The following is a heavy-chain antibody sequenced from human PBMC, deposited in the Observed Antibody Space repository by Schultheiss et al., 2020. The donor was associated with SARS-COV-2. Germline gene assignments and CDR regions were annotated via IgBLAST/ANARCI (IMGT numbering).Heavy chain of an antibody. D-gene: IGHD2-2*01. Sequence: GGSLRLSCAASGFTFSSYSMNWVRQAPGKGLEWVANIKLDGSQKNYVDSVKGRFTISRDNAKNTLYLQMNSLRAEDTAVYYCASSVVVPSANWFDPWGQGTLVTVSS. J-gene: IGHJ5*02. CDR2: IKLDGSQK. CDR1: GFTFSSYS. V-gene: IGHV3-7*01. CDR3: ASSVVVPSANWFDP.